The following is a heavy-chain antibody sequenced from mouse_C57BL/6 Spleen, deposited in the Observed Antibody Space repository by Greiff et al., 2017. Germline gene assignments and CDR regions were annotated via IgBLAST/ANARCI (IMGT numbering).Heavy chain of an antibody. CDR1: GYTFTDYN. D-gene: IGHD1-1*01. V-gene: IGHV1-18*01. Sequence: VQLQQSGPELVKPGASVKIPCKASGYTFTDYNMDWVKQSHGKSLESIGDINPNNGGTIYNQKFKGKATLTVDKSSSTAYMELRSLTSEDTAVYYCAREDYYGSRAMDYWGQGTSVTVSS. J-gene: IGHJ4*01. CDR3: AREDYYGSRAMDY. CDR2: INPNNGGT.